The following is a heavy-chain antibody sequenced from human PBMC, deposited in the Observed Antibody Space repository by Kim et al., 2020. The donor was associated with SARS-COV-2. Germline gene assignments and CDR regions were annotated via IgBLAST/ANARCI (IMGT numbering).Heavy chain of an antibody. V-gene: IGHV3-30*07. J-gene: IGHJ6*02. Sequence: AASVKGRLTTSRDNYKNTLYLQMNSLRAEETDVYYCARDIRVGATSYGMDVWGQGTTVTVSS. D-gene: IGHD1-26*01. CDR3: ARDIRVGATSYGMDV.